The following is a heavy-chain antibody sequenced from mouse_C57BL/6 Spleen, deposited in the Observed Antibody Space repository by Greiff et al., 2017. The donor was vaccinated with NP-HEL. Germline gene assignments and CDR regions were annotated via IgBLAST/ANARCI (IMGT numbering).Heavy chain of an antibody. CDR3: ARGPSITTGVAPDYFDY. Sequence: VQLQQSGPVLVKPGASVKMSCKASGYTFTDYYMNWVKQSHGKSLEWIGVINPYNGGTSYNQKFKGKATLTVDKSSSTAYMELNSLTSEDSAVYYCARGPSITTGVAPDYFDYWGQGTTLTVSS. D-gene: IGHD1-1*01. CDR1: GYTFTDYY. V-gene: IGHV1-19*01. CDR2: INPYNGGT. J-gene: IGHJ2*01.